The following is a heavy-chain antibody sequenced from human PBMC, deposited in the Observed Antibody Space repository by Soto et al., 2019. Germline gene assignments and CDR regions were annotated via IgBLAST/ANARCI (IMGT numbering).Heavy chain of an antibody. CDR3: ARSLLDEYSSSWRSAYYGMDV. V-gene: IGHV1-2*02. CDR2: INPNSGGT. Sequence: ASLKVSCKASGFTFSAYYIYWVRQAPGQGLEWIGWINPNSGGTNNAQKFQGRVTMTRDTSTSTVYMELSALIPDDTAVYYCARSLLDEYSSSWRSAYYGMDVWGQGTAVTVSS. CDR1: GFTFSAYY. J-gene: IGHJ6*02. D-gene: IGHD6-13*01.